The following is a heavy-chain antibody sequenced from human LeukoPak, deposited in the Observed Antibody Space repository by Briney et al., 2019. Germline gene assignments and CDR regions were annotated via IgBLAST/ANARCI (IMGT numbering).Heavy chain of an antibody. J-gene: IGHJ6*03. CDR2: IIPIFGTA. CDR3: ARGNLVLRFLEWLGHYYYMDV. Sequence: ASVKVSCKASGGTFSSYAISWVRQAPGQGLEWMGGIIPIFGTANYAQKFQGRVTITADESTSTAYMELSSLRSEDTAVYYCARGNLVLRFLEWLGHYYYMDVWGKGTTVTVSS. D-gene: IGHD3-3*01. CDR1: GGTFSSYA. V-gene: IGHV1-69*13.